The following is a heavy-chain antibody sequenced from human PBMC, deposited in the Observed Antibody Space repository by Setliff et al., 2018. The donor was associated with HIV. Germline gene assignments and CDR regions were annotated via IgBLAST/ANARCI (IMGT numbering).Heavy chain of an antibody. V-gene: IGHV3-11*01. J-gene: IGHJ4*02. Sequence: GSLRLSCAASRFTFSDYYMSWIRQAPGKGLEWVSYISSRGTTIYYAGSVKGRFTISRDNAKNSLYLQMNSLRAEDTAVYYCARVYGRGYFDTSGYFDYWGQGTPVTVS. D-gene: IGHD3-22*01. CDR3: ARVYGRGYFDTSGYFDY. CDR1: RFTFSDYY. CDR2: ISSRGTTI.